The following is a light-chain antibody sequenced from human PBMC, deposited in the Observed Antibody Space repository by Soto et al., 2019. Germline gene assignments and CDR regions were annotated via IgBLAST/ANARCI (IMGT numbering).Light chain of an antibody. CDR3: QQRTNWPPLYT. CDR2: DAS. CDR1: QSVSTY. J-gene: IGKJ2*01. Sequence: ENVLTQSPATLSLSPGERATLSCRARQSVSTYLAWDQQKPGQAPRLLVYDASKRATGIPARFSGSGSETDFTLTISSLESEDFAVYYCQQRTNWPPLYTFGQGTKLEIK. V-gene: IGKV3-11*01.